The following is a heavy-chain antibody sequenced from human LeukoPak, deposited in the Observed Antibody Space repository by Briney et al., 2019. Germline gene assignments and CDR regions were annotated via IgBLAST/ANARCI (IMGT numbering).Heavy chain of an antibody. V-gene: IGHV3-48*04. D-gene: IGHD3-16*01. Sequence: EGSLRLSCAASGFTFSSYSMNWVRQAPGKGLEWVSYISSGSTTIYYADSVKGRFTISRDNAKNSLYLQMNSLRVEDTGVYYCAPWGSLGAWGQGTLVTVSS. CDR2: ISSGSTTI. CDR3: APWGSLGA. J-gene: IGHJ5*02. CDR1: GFTFSSYS.